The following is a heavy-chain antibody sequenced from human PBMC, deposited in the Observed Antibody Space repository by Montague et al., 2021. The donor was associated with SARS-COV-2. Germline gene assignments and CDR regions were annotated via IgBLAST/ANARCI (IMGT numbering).Heavy chain of an antibody. J-gene: IGHJ3*02. Sequence: SLRLSCAASGFTFSNYNMNWVRQAPGKGPEWISYISTSAYTTSYAGSVKGRFTISRDNGKNSLYLQMNSLRVEDTAVYYCTRDYRSIFVDGLDIWGQGTKVTVSS. CDR3: TRDYRSIFVDGLDI. D-gene: IGHD6-19*01. V-gene: IGHV3-48*03. CDR1: GFTFSNYN. CDR2: ISTSAYTT.